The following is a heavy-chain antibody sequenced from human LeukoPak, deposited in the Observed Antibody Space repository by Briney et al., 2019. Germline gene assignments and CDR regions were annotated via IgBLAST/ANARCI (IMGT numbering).Heavy chain of an antibody. D-gene: IGHD1-26*01. CDR1: GYTFTGHY. CDR2: INPNSGGT. J-gene: IGHJ4*02. Sequence: ASVKVSCKASGYTFTGHYMHWVRQAPGHGLEWMGWINPNSGGTNYAQKFQGRVTMTRDTSISTAYMELSRLRSDDTAVYYCARPRGGSYAGLVGYWGQGTLVTVSS. CDR3: ARPRGGSYAGLVGY. V-gene: IGHV1-2*02.